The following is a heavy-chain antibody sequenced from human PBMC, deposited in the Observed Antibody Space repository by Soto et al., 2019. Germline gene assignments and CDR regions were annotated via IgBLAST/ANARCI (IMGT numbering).Heavy chain of an antibody. CDR2: IIPIFGTA. CDR3: GRGPSSGYYLDY. Sequence: GASVKVSCKASGGTFSSYAISWVRQAPGQGLEWMGGIIPIFGTANYAQKFQGRVTITADESTSTAYMELSSLRSEDTAVYYCGRGPSSGYYLDYWGQGTLVTVSS. D-gene: IGHD3-22*01. CDR1: GGTFSSYA. J-gene: IGHJ4*02. V-gene: IGHV1-69*13.